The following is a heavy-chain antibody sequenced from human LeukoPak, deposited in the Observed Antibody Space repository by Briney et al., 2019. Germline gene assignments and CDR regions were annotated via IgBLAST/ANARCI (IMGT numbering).Heavy chain of an antibody. V-gene: IGHV1-8*03. CDR3: ARTYSSDAFDI. CDR1: GYTFTSYD. D-gene: IGHD5-18*01. Sequence: ASVKVSCKASGYTFTSYDINWVRQATGLGLEWMGWMNPNSGNTGYAQKFQGRVTITRNTSISTAYMELSSLRSEDTAVYYCARTYSSDAFDIWGQGTMVTVSS. J-gene: IGHJ3*02. CDR2: MNPNSGNT.